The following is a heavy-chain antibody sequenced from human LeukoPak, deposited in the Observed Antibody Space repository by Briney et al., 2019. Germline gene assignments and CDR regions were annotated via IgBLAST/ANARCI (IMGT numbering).Heavy chain of an antibody. CDR2: ISAYNGNT. CDR3: ARDQVFWSGYYMDYYMDV. J-gene: IGHJ6*03. V-gene: IGHV1-18*01. CDR1: GYTFTSYG. Sequence: GASVKVSCKASGYTFTSYGISWVRQAPGQGLEWMGWISAYNGNTNYAQKLQGRVTMTTDTSTSTAYMELRSLRSDDTAVYYCARDQVFWSGYYMDYYMDVWGKGTTVTVSS. D-gene: IGHD3-3*01.